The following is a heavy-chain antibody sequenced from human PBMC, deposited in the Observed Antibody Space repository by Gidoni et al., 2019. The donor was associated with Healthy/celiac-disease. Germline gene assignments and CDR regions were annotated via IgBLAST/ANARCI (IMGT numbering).Heavy chain of an antibody. CDR1: GGSISSYY. CDR3: ARGVERIAARLMYGGRTPPNWFDP. J-gene: IGHJ5*02. V-gene: IGHV4-59*01. Sequence: QVQLQESGPGLVKPSETLSLTCTVSGGSISSYYWRWIRQPPGKGLAWIGYIYYSGSTNYNPSIKSRVTISVDTSKNQFSLKLSSVTAADTAVYYCARGVERIAARLMYGGRTPPNWFDPWGQGTLVTVSS. CDR2: IYYSGST. D-gene: IGHD6-6*01.